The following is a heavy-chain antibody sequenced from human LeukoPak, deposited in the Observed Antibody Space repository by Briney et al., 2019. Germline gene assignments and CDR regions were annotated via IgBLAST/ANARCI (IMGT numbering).Heavy chain of an antibody. D-gene: IGHD4-17*01. V-gene: IGHV4-39*01. CDR1: GGSISSSSYY. J-gene: IGHJ2*01. CDR2: IYYSGST. Sequence: SETLSLTCTVSGGSISSSSYYWGWIRQPPGKGLEWIGSIYYSGSTYYNPSLKSRVTISVDTSKNQFFLKLSSVTAADTAVYYCARQPDYGDLYWYFDLWGRGTLVTVSS. CDR3: ARQPDYGDLYWYFDL.